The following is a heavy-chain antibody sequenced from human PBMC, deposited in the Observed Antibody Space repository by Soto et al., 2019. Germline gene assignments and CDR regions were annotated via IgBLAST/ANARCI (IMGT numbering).Heavy chain of an antibody. J-gene: IGHJ4*02. CDR1: GGTFSSYA. Sequence: GASVKVSCKASGGTFSSYAISWVRQAPGQGLEWMGGIIPIFGTANYAQKFQGRVTITADESTSTAYMELSSLRPEDTAVYYCARGSVVLMVYATFDYWGQGTLVTVSS. D-gene: IGHD2-8*01. CDR2: IIPIFGTA. V-gene: IGHV1-69*13. CDR3: ARGSVVLMVYATFDY.